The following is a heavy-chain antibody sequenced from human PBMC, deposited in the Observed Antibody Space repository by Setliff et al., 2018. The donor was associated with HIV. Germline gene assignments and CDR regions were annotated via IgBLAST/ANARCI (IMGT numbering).Heavy chain of an antibody. J-gene: IGHJ3*02. CDR3: ARDPPYSSGWFLDI. CDR1: GYIFTSHK. CDR2: ITPSDSYT. D-gene: IGHD6-19*01. V-gene: IGHV1-46*01. Sequence: ASVKVSCKASGYIFTSHKIHWVRQAPGQGLEWMGIITPSDSYTVYAQKFQGRVTMTRDTSTSTVYMELSSLRSEDTAVYYCARDPPYSSGWFLDIWGQGTMVTVSS.